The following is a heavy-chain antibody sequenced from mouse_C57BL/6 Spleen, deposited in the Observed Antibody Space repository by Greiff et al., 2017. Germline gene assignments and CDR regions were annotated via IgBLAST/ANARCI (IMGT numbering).Heavy chain of an antibody. D-gene: IGHD2-4*01. Sequence: QVQLQQPGAELVKPGASVKLSCKASGYTFTSYWMHWVKRRPGQGLEWIGMIHPNSGSTNYNEKFKSKATLTVDKSSSTAYMQLSSLTSEDSAVYYCARDYDYDWYFDVWGTGTTVTVSS. CDR3: ARDYDYDWYFDV. CDR2: IHPNSGST. J-gene: IGHJ1*03. V-gene: IGHV1-64*01. CDR1: GYTFTSYW.